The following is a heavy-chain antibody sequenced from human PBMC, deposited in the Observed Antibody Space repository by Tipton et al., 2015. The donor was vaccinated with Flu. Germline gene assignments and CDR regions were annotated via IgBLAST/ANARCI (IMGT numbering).Heavy chain of an antibody. CDR3: ARDLIPGYDHGLDV. J-gene: IGHJ6*02. Sequence: PGLVKPSETLSLTCSVSGYSINSYFWGWVRQPPGKGLEWIGSVYHSGTTYYNPSLKSRVTILADTSKNQFSLKPRSVTAADTAVYYCARDLIPGYDHGLDVWGQGTTVTVSS. D-gene: IGHD2-21*01. CDR1: GYSINSYF. CDR2: VYHSGTT. V-gene: IGHV4-38-2*02.